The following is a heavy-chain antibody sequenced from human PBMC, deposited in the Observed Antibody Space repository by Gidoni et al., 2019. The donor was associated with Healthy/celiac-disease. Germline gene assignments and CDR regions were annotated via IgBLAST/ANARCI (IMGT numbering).Heavy chain of an antibody. D-gene: IGHD6-19*01. CDR3: AREPKSIAVARLEAFDI. CDR1: GYTFTSYG. J-gene: IGHJ3*02. CDR2: ISAYNGNT. V-gene: IGHV1-18*01. Sequence: QVQLVQSGAEVKKPGASVKVSCKASGYTFTSYGISWVRQAPGQGPEWMGWISAYNGNTNYAQKLQGRVTMTTDTSTSTAYMELRSLRSDDTAVYYCAREPKSIAVARLEAFDIWGQGTMVTVSS.